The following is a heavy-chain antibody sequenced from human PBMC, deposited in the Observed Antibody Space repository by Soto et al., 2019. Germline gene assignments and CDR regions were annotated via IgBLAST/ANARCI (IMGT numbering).Heavy chain of an antibody. CDR3: AGTGYSYYFDY. J-gene: IGHJ4*02. V-gene: IGHV4-34*01. Sequence: SETLSLTCAVYGGSFGGYYWSWIRQPPGKGLEWIGEINHSGSTNYNPSLKSRVTISVDTSKNQFSLKLSSVTAADTAVYYCAGTGYSYYFDYWGQGTLVTVS. CDR1: GGSFGGYY. D-gene: IGHD3-9*01. CDR2: INHSGST.